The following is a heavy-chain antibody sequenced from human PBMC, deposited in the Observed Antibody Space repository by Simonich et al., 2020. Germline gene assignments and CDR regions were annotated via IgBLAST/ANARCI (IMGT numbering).Heavy chain of an antibody. V-gene: IGHV4-34*01. J-gene: IGHJ3*02. CDR1: GGSFSGYY. Sequence: QVQLQQWGAGLLKPSEPLSLPCAVYGGSFSGYYWSWIRQPPGKGLEWNGEINHSGSTNYNPSLKSRVTISGDTSKNQFSLKLSSGTAADTAVYYCARGKGWKNAFDIWGQGTMVTVSS. CDR2: INHSGST. D-gene: IGHD1-1*01. CDR3: ARGKGWKNAFDI.